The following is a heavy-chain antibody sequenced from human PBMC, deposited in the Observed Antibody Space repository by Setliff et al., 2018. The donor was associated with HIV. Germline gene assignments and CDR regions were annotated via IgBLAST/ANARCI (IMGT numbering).Heavy chain of an antibody. V-gene: IGHV4-39*07. CDR2: INHRGST. CDR1: GGSISSTSYY. Sequence: PSETLSLTCTVSGGSISSTSYYWTWIRQSPGKGLEWIGEINHRGSTNYNPSLKSRVTVSVDTSKNQFSLKLGSVTAADTAVYYCARESPSSSWFYFDFWGQGTLVTVSS. CDR3: ARESPSSSWFYFDF. D-gene: IGHD6-13*01. J-gene: IGHJ4*02.